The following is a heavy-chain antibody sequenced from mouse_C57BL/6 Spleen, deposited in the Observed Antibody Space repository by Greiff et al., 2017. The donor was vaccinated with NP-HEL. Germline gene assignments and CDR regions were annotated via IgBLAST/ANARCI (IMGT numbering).Heavy chain of an antibody. V-gene: IGHV1-50*01. CDR3: ASLLLLRS. D-gene: IGHD1-1*01. CDR1: GYTFTSYW. CDR2: IDPSDSYT. Sequence: QVQLQQPGAELVKPGASVKLSCKASGYTFTSYWMQWVKQRPGQGLEWIGEIDPSDSYTNYNQKFKGKATLTVDTSSSTAYMQLSSLTSEDSAVYYCASLLLLRSWGQGTLVTVSA. J-gene: IGHJ3*01.